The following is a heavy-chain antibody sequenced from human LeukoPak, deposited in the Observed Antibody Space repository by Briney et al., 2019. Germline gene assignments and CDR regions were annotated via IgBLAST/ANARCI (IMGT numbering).Heavy chain of an antibody. Sequence: ASVKVSCKASGGTFSSYAISWVRQAPGQGLEWMGGIIPIFGTANYAQKFQGRVTITADKSTSTAYMELSSLRSEDTAVYYCAREAAAGTDLDYWGQGTLVTVSS. CDR2: IIPIFGTA. CDR3: AREAAAGTDLDY. J-gene: IGHJ4*02. D-gene: IGHD6-13*01. CDR1: GGTFSSYA. V-gene: IGHV1-69*06.